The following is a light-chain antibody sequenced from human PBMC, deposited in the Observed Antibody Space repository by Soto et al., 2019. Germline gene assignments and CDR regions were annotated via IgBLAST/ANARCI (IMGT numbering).Light chain of an antibody. CDR2: KAS. CDR1: QSISTW. V-gene: IGKV1-5*03. J-gene: IGKJ1*01. Sequence: DIQMTQSPSTLSASVGDTVTITCRASQSISTWLAWYQQKPGKVPKLLIYKASSLQSGVPSRFSGIGSGTEFTLTISSLQPDDFATYYCQQYNFCSRTFGQGTKVEIK. CDR3: QQYNFCSRT.